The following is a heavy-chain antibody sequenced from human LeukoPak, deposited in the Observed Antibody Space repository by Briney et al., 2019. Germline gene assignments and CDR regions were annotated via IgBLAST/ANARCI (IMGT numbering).Heavy chain of an antibody. CDR2: IWYDGSNK. D-gene: IGHD3-22*01. CDR1: GFTFSSYG. CDR3: AKLRRTMIVVVITGDFDY. J-gene: IGHJ4*02. Sequence: PGGSLRLSCAASGFTFSSYGTHWVRQAPGEGLEWVAVIWYDGSNKYYADSVKGRFTISRDNSKNTLYLQMNSLRAEDTAVYYCAKLRRTMIVVVITGDFDYWGQGTLVTVSS. V-gene: IGHV3-33*06.